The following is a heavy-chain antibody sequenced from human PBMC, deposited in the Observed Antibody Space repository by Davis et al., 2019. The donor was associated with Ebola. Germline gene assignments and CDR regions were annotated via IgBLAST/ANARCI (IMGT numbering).Heavy chain of an antibody. CDR2: INPNSGGT. CDR3: ASTRSIAAHYGMDV. D-gene: IGHD6-6*01. CDR1: GYTFTGYY. V-gene: IGHV1-2*06. J-gene: IGHJ6*04. Sequence: ASVKVSCKASGYTFTGYYMHWVRQAPGQGLEWMGRINPNSGGTNYAQKFQGRVTMTRDTSISTAYMELSSLRSEDTAMYYCASTRSIAAHYGMDVWGKGTTVTVSS.